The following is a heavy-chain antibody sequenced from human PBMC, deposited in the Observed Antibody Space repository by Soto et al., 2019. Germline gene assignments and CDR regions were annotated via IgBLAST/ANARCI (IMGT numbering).Heavy chain of an antibody. V-gene: IGHV3-64*01. Sequence: EVQLVESGGGLVQPGGSLRLSCVASGFTFRNYAMHWVRQAPGKGLQYVSSISSNGGSTYYANSVKGRFTISRDNSKNTLFLQMGSLRVEDMAVYYCARDRCSSTGCQNEFDIWGQGTMVTVSS. CDR3: ARDRCSSTGCQNEFDI. J-gene: IGHJ3*02. CDR1: GFTFRNYA. CDR2: ISSNGGST. D-gene: IGHD2-2*01.